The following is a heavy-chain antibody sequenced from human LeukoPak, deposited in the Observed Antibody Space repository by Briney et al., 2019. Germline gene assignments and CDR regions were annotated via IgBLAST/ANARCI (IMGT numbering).Heavy chain of an antibody. CDR1: GFTVRSNY. J-gene: IGHJ3*02. Sequence: GGSLRLSCAASGFTVRSNYMNWVRQAPGKGLEWVSVISGGGSTFYADSVKGRFTISRDNSKNTLYLQMNSLRAEDTAVYYCARDGTGTYAFDIWGQGTMVTVSS. V-gene: IGHV3-53*01. CDR3: ARDGTGTYAFDI. D-gene: IGHD1-1*01. CDR2: ISGGGST.